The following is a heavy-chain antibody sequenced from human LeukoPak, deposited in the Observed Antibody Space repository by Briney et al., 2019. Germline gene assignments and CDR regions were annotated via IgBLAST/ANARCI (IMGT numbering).Heavy chain of an antibody. CDR2: INHSGGT. J-gene: IGHJ6*02. V-gene: IGHV4-34*01. CDR3: ARVNYYGSGSPRDV. D-gene: IGHD3-10*01. Sequence: SETLSLTCAVYGGSFSGYYWSWIRQPPGKGLEWIGEINHSGGTNYNPSLKSRVTISVDTSKNQFSLKLSSVTAADTAVYYCARVNYYGSGSPRDVWGQGTTVTVSS. CDR1: GGSFSGYY.